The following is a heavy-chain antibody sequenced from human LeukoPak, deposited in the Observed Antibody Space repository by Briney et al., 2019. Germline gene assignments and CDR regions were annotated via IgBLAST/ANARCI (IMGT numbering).Heavy chain of an antibody. J-gene: IGHJ4*02. D-gene: IGHD2-2*01. CDR3: AKISRFAVVPAAMLDY. CDR1: GFTFRSYA. CDR2: ISGSGDIT. V-gene: IGHV3-23*01. Sequence: GGSLRLSCAASGFTFRSYAMSWVRQAPGKGLEWVSAISGSGDITYYADSVKGRFTMSRDNFKNTLYLQMNSLRAEDTAVYYCAKISRFAVVPAAMLDYWGQGIQVTVSS.